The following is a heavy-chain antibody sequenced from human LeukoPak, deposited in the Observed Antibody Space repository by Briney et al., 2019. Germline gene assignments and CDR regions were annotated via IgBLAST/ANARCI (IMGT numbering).Heavy chain of an antibody. J-gene: IGHJ4*02. D-gene: IGHD2-2*01. CDR2: ISSSDTTI. V-gene: IGHV3-11*04. CDR3: ARADCSSTSCYELDY. Sequence: GGTLRLSCAGSGFTFSDYYMSWIRQAPGKGREGCSYISSSDTTIYYADSVKGRFTISKDNTQNSLYLQMNPMRADDTAVYYCARADCSSTSCYELDYWGQGTLVTVSS. CDR1: GFTFSDYY.